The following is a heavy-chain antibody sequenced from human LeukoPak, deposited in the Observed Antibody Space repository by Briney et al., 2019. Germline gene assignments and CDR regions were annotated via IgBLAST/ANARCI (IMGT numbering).Heavy chain of an antibody. CDR2: IYPRDSDT. CDR1: GYSFTSYW. J-gene: IGHJ4*02. D-gene: IGHD3-16*01. CDR3: ARHSSQGAV. Sequence: GDSVKISCKGSGYSFTSYWIVWVRQMPGKALEWMGIIYPRDSDTRYSPSFQGQVTISADKPISTTYLQWSSLTASDIAIYYCARHSSQGAVWGQGTLVTVSS. V-gene: IGHV5-51*01.